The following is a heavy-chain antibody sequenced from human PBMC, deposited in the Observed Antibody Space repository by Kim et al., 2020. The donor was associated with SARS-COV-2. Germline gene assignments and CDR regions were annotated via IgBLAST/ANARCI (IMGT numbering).Heavy chain of an antibody. J-gene: IGHJ5*02. Sequence: SETLSLTCTVSGGSISSSSYYWGWIRQPPGKGLEWIGSIYYSGSTYYNPSLKSRVTISVDTSKNQFSLKLSSVTAADTAVYYCARLTVWQQLAQGWFDPWGQGTRVTVSS. CDR2: IYYSGST. V-gene: IGHV4-39*01. CDR1: GGSISSSSYY. D-gene: IGHD6-13*01. CDR3: ARLTVWQQLAQGWFDP.